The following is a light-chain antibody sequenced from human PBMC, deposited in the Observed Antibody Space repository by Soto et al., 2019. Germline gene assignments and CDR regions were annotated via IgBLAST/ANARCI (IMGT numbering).Light chain of an antibody. CDR3: TQGTHWPRK. J-gene: IGKJ1*01. CDR1: KSLVYSDGNTN. CDR2: RVS. Sequence: VVLTQSPLSLPVNFGQPASISCRSSKSLVYSDGNTNLSWCHQRPGQSPRRLIYRVSSRGSGVADRFSGSGSGNAFTLKISRVEAEHVGIYFCTQGTHWPRKVGQEKKGEV. V-gene: IGKV2-30*01.